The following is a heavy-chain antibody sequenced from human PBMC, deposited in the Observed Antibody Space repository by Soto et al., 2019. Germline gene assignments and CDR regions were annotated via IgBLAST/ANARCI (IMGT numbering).Heavy chain of an antibody. D-gene: IGHD1-26*01. V-gene: IGHV3-23*01. J-gene: IGHJ2*01. CDR2: ITGGGDST. Sequence: EVQLLESGGGLVQPGGSLRLSCAASGFTFSSFAMNWVRQAPGKGLEWVSGITGGGDSTFYADSVKGRFTISRVQSKNNVYLQMNSLRAEDTAVYYCVKKIAGTTTSGAYWYFDLWGRGTLVTVSS. CDR3: VKKIAGTTTSGAYWYFDL. CDR1: GFTFSSFA.